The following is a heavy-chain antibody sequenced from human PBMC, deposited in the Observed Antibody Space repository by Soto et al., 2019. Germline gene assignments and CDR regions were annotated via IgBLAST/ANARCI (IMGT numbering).Heavy chain of an antibody. CDR3: ARQIYDSDTGPNFQYYFDS. V-gene: IGHV5-10-1*01. D-gene: IGHD3-22*01. Sequence: PGESLKISCKGSGYSFAGYWITWVRQKPGKGLEWMGRIDPSDSQIHYSPSFRGHVTISVTKSITTVFLQWSSLRASDTAMYYCARQIYDSDTGPNFQYYFDSWGQGTPVTVSS. CDR1: GYSFAGYW. CDR2: IDPSDSQI. J-gene: IGHJ4*02.